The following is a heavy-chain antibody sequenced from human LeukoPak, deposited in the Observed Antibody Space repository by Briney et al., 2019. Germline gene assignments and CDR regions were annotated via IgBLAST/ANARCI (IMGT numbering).Heavy chain of an antibody. Sequence: GGSLRLSCAASGFTFSSYAMSWVRQAPGKGLEWVSAISGSGGSTYYPDSVKGRFTISRDNSKNTLYLQMNSLKTEDTAVYYCTTVLRYFDWSEPSYYFDYWGQGTLVTVSS. V-gene: IGHV3-23*01. D-gene: IGHD3-9*01. CDR2: ISGSGGST. CDR3: TTVLRYFDWSEPSYYFDY. CDR1: GFTFSSYA. J-gene: IGHJ4*02.